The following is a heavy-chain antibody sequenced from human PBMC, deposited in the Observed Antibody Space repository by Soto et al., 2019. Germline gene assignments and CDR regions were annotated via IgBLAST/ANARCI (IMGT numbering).Heavy chain of an antibody. Sequence: SQTLSLTCAIPGDSVSRNSAAWNWIRQSPSRGLEWLGRTDYRSKWYNDYALSVKSRITINPHTSKNQFSLQLSSVTPEDTAVYYCTTGLVVVREDAFDIWGQGTMVTVSS. V-gene: IGHV6-1*01. J-gene: IGHJ3*02. CDR1: GDSVSRNSAA. D-gene: IGHD3-22*01. CDR2: TDYRSKWYN. CDR3: TTGLVVVREDAFDI.